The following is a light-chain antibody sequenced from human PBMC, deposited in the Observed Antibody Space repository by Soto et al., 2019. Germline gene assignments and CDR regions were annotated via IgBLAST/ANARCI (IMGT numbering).Light chain of an antibody. CDR1: QNVYNNY. Sequence: EIVLTQSPGTLSLSTGERATLSCRASQNVYNNYIAWYQQKPGQAPRTVIYGASIRATGIPDRFSGSGSGTDFTLSISRLEPEDSAVYYCQQYGSSITFGGVTKVDIK. CDR2: GAS. J-gene: IGKJ4*01. CDR3: QQYGSSIT. V-gene: IGKV3-20*01.